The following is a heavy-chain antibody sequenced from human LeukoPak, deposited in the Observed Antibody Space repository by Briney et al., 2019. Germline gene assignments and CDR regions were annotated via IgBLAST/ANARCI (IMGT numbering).Heavy chain of an antibody. CDR2: INPNTGGT. Sequence: GASVKVSCKASGYTLTDYYIXXXXXXPXXXXXXLXXINPNTGGTXXXXKFQGRVXXXRXXXXXXXYMELYRLRSDDTAVYYCARSSGDFASDYWGQGTLVTVSS. J-gene: IGHJ4*02. V-gene: IGHV1-2*02. D-gene: IGHD2-21*02. CDR3: ARSSGDFASDY. CDR1: GYTLTDYY.